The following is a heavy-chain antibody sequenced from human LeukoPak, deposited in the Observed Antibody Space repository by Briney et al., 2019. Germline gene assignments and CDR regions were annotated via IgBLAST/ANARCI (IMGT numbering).Heavy chain of an antibody. CDR1: GFSFGSYP. CDR3: AKGKINHNGAFDA. D-gene: IGHD2-8*01. V-gene: IGHV3-23*01. J-gene: IGHJ3*01. CDR2: ISDFVDNT. Sequence: GGSLRLSCAGSGFSFGSYPMSWVRQAPGKGLEWVSSISDFVDNTYYADSVKGRFTISRDNSEKSLYLQMSSLRVEDTAVYYCAKGKINHNGAFDAWGQGTRVAVSS.